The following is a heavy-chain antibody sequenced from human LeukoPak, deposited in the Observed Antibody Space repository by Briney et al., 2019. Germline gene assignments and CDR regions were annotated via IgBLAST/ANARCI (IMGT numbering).Heavy chain of an antibody. D-gene: IGHD3-10*01. CDR1: GYTFTTYN. J-gene: IGHJ6*03. V-gene: IGHV1-18*01. CDR2: ISTYNGDA. Sequence: ASVKVSCKASGYTFTTYNIHWVRQAPGQGLEWMGWISTYNGDANYAQKLQGRVTMTTDTSTSTAYMELRSLRSDDTAVYYCARDGITMVRGVIISYYYYYMDVWGKGTTVTISS. CDR3: ARDGITMVRGVIISYYYYYMDV.